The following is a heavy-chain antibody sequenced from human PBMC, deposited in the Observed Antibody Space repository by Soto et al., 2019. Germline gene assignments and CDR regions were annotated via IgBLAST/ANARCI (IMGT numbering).Heavy chain of an antibody. CDR2: ISNDGSDK. V-gene: IGHV3-30*18. J-gene: IGHJ3*01. D-gene: IGHD6-13*01. CDR1: GFTFNNYG. CDR3: AKDQGIAASHGID. Sequence: QVQLVEPGGGVVQPGTSLRLSCAASGFTFNNYGMHWVRQAPGTGLEWVAAISNDGSDKYYADSVKGRLTISRDNSKNTLYLQMDSLRAEDTAVYYCAKDQGIAASHGIDWGQGTMVTVSS.